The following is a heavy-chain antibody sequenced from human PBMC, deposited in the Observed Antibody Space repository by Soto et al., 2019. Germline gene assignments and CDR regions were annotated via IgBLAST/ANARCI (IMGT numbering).Heavy chain of an antibody. Sequence: ASVKVSCKASGYTFTDYHIHWVRQAPGQGLEFMGWINANNGGAGSAQQFQGRVTVTRDTSITTVYMELNNLRSDDTAVYYCAREGGSETLQPSYNWFDTWGQGTLVTVSS. J-gene: IGHJ5*02. CDR1: GYTFTDYH. CDR2: INANNGGA. D-gene: IGHD6-25*01. CDR3: AREGGSETLQPSYNWFDT. V-gene: IGHV1-2*02.